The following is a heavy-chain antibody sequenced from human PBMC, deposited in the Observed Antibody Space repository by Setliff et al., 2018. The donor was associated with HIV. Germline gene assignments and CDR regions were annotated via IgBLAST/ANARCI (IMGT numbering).Heavy chain of an antibody. CDR3: ARGDPASYYNFWSGYASETFDI. CDR1: GYTFTSYY. D-gene: IGHD3-3*01. CDR2: INPSGGST. Sequence: ASVKVSCKASGYTFTSYYMRWVRQAPGQGLEWMGIINPSGGSTSYAQKFQGRVTMTRDTSTSTVYMELSSLRSEDTAVYYCARGDPASYYNFWSGYASETFDIWGQGTMVTVSS. J-gene: IGHJ3*02. V-gene: IGHV1-46*01.